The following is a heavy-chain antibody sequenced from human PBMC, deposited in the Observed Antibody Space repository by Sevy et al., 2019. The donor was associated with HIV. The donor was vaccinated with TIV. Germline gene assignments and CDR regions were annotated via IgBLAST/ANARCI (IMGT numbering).Heavy chain of an antibody. D-gene: IGHD5-12*01. CDR1: GFTFSSYS. J-gene: IGHJ6*02. CDR3: ITDPGYRGYDEEVINYYYYGMDV. V-gene: IGHV3-15*01. CDR2: IKSKTDGGTI. Sequence: GGSLRLSCAASGFTFSSYSMNWVRQAPGKGLEWVGRIKSKTDGGTIDYAAPVKGRFTISREDSKNTLYLQMNSLKTEDTAVYYCITDPGYRGYDEEVINYYYYGMDVWGQGTTVTVSS.